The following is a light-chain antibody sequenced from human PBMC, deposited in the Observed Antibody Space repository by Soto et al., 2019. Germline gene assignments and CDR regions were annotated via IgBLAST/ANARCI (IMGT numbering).Light chain of an antibody. CDR1: SSDVGGYNY. CDR3: SSYTSSSTPYV. J-gene: IGLJ1*01. CDR2: DVT. V-gene: IGLV2-14*01. Sequence: QSALTQPASVYGSPGQSIPISCTGTSSDVGGYNYVSWYQQHPVKAPKLMIYDVTNRPSGVSDRFSGSKSGNTASLTISGLQAEDEDDYYCSSYTSSSTPYVFGTGTKLTGL.